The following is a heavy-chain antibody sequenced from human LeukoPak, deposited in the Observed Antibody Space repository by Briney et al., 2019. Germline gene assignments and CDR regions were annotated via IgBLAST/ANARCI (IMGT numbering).Heavy chain of an antibody. Sequence: SEALSLTCTVSGGSISSSSYYSGWIRQPPGKGLEWIGYIYYSGSTNYNPSLKSRVTISVDTSKNQFSLKLSSVTAADTAVYYCARGVPYERSSGWYINYYYYMDVWGKGTTVTVSS. CDR3: ARGVPYERSSGWYINYYYYMDV. V-gene: IGHV4-61*05. CDR1: GGSISSSSYY. D-gene: IGHD6-19*01. CDR2: IYYSGST. J-gene: IGHJ6*03.